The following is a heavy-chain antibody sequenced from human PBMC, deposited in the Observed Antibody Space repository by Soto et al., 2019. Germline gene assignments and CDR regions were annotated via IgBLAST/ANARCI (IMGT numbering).Heavy chain of an antibody. CDR1: GFTFSSYS. D-gene: IGHD2-2*01. V-gene: IGHV3-21*01. J-gene: IGHJ4*02. CDR2: ISSSSSYI. Sequence: GGSLRLSCAASGFTFSSYSMNWVRQAPGKGLEWVSSISSSSSYIYYADSVKGRFTISRDNAKNSLYLQMNSLRAEDTAVYYCVKGFSSRIVAGANFDFWGQGTLVTVSS. CDR3: VKGFSSRIVAGANFDF.